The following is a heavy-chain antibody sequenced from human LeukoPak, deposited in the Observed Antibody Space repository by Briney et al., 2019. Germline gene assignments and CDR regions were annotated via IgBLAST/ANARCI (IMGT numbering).Heavy chain of an antibody. V-gene: IGHV1-18*01. J-gene: IGHJ6*02. CDR1: GYTFTSYG. Sequence: ASVKVSCKASGYTFTSYGISWVRQAPGQGLEWMGWISAYNGNTNYAQKLQGRVTMTTDTSTSTAYMELRSLRSDDTAVYYCARDESLYCYDSSGYYYYYGMDVWGQGTTVTVSS. CDR2: ISAYNGNT. CDR3: ARDESLYCYDSSGYYYYYGMDV. D-gene: IGHD3-22*01.